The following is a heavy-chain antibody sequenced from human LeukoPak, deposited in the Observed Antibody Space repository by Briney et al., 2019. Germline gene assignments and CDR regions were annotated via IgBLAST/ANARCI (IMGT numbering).Heavy chain of an antibody. CDR3: ASGITGTNNWFDP. D-gene: IGHD1-20*01. J-gene: IGHJ5*02. CDR2: IYSGGST. V-gene: IGHV3-66*02. CDR1: GFTVSSNY. Sequence: GGSLRLSCAASGFTVSSNYMTWVRQAPGKGLEWVSVIYSGGSTYYADSVKGRFTISRDNSKNTLYLQMNSLRAEDTAVYYCASGITGTNNWFDPWGQGTLSPSPQ.